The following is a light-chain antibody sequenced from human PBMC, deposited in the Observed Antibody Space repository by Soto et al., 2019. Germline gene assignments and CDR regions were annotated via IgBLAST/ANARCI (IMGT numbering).Light chain of an antibody. V-gene: IGKV3-11*01. Sequence: DIVLTQSLVTLSLYPGARADLXWRARQSVSGYLVWYQQKPGQAPRLLIYDASTRAAGSPARFIGSGSGTDFTLTISSLEPEDSAVYYCQQHLGRHTFGQGTKLDI. J-gene: IGKJ1*01. CDR1: QSVSGY. CDR3: QQHLGRHT. CDR2: DAS.